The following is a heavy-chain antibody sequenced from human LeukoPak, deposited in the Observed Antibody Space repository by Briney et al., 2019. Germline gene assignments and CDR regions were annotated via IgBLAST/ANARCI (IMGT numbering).Heavy chain of an antibody. CDR2: ISSSSYI. J-gene: IGHJ1*01. CDR3: ATYSSLNRREFQY. V-gene: IGHV3-21*01. Sequence: KAGGSLRLSCAASGFTFSSYSMNWVRQAPGKGLEWVSSISSSSYIYYADSVKGRFTISRDNAKNSPYLQMNSLRAEDTAVYYCATYSSLNRREFQYWGQGTLLTVSS. CDR1: GFTFSSYS. D-gene: IGHD3-22*01.